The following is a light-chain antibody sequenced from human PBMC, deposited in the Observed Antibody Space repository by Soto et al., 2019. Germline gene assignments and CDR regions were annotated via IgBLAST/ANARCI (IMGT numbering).Light chain of an antibody. CDR2: SND. CDR1: YSNVGSNV. CDR3: AAWDDSLIALL. V-gene: IGLV1-44*01. Sequence: QSVLTQPPSASGTPGQRVTISCSGTYSNVGSNVVNWYQQVPGAAPELVIYSNDRRPSGVPDRFFGSKSGASASLAISGLQTEDEADYYCAAWDDSLIALLFGGGTKVTVL. J-gene: IGLJ3*02.